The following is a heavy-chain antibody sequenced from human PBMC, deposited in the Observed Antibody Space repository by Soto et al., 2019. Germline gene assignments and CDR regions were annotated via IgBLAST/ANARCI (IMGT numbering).Heavy chain of an antibody. Sequence: SETLSLTCTAFGGSISNDCCCWIRQPPGKALEWIGYIYYSGSTNYIPSLKSRVTISVDTSKNQFSLKRSSVTAADTAVYYCARQYCSGGSCRSYFDYWGQGTLVTVSS. CDR3: ARQYCSGGSCRSYFDY. CDR2: IYYSGST. J-gene: IGHJ4*02. V-gene: IGHV4-59*08. CDR1: GGSISNDC. D-gene: IGHD2-15*01.